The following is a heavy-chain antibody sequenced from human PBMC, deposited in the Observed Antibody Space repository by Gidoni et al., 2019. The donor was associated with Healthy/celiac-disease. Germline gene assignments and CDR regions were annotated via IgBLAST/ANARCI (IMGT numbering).Heavy chain of an antibody. V-gene: IGHV1-69*01. CDR3: ARGELEDIVVVVAAINYYGMDV. J-gene: IGHJ6*02. CDR1: GGTFRSSA. D-gene: IGHD2-15*01. Sequence: VQLVPSGAEVKKPGSSVKVSCKASGGTFRSSAITWVRQAPGQGLEWMGGIIPIFGTAKYAKKFQGRVTIPADESTSTAYMELSSLRSEDTAVYYCARGELEDIVVVVAAINYYGMDVWGQGTTVTVSS. CDR2: IIPIFGTA.